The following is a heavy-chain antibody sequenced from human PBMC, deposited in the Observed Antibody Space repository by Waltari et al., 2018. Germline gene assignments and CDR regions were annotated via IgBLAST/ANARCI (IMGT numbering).Heavy chain of an antibody. V-gene: IGHV3-23*04. J-gene: IGHJ4*02. CDR3: ATPYSGYTKNLDY. D-gene: IGHD4-4*01. Sequence: EVQLVESGGGLAKPGGSLRLSCAASGFTFSSYAMHWVRQAPGKGLEWVSAISSGGSTYYADSVKGRFTISRDNSKNTLSLQMNSLRAEDTAVYYCATPYSGYTKNLDYWGQGVLVTVSS. CDR2: ISSGGST. CDR1: GFTFSSYA.